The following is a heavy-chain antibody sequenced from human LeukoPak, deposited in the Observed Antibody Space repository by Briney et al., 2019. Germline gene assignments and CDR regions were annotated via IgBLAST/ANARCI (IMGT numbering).Heavy chain of an antibody. CDR2: IGSDSSYI. D-gene: IGHD3-16*01. CDR1: GFTFSDYT. J-gene: IGHJ4*02. Sequence: GGSLRLSCAASGFTFSDYTMTWVRQAPGKGLEWVASIGSDSSYIDYADSVKGRFTISRDNAKNSLFLKTDTLRGDDTGIYYCARDPNVLGITPYYFDFWGRGTLVTVSS. V-gene: IGHV3-21*01. CDR3: ARDPNVLGITPYYFDF.